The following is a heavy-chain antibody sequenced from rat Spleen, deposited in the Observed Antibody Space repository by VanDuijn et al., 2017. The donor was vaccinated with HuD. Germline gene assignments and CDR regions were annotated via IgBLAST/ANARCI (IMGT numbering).Heavy chain of an antibody. Sequence: EVQLVESDGGLVQPGRSLKLSCAASGFTFSDYYMAWVRQAPTKGLEWVATISYDGSDTHYRDSVKGRFTISRENAKSTLYLQMDSLRSEDTATYYCARLYYYSGDYWGQGVMVTVAS. D-gene: IGHD1-1*01. J-gene: IGHJ2*01. CDR3: ARLYYYSGDY. V-gene: IGHV5-29*01. CDR2: ISYDGSDT. CDR1: GFTFSDYY.